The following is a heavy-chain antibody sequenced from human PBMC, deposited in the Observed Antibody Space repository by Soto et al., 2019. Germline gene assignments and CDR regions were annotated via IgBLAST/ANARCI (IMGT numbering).Heavy chain of an antibody. CDR1: GFTFSSYS. V-gene: IGHV3-21*01. CDR2: ISSSSSYI. J-gene: IGHJ5*02. CDR3: ARGLIAAAGNNWFDT. D-gene: IGHD6-13*01. Sequence: PGGSLRLSCAASGFTFSSYSMNWVRQAPGKGLEWVSSISSSSSYIYYADSVKGRFTISRDNAKNSLYLQMNSLRAEDTAVYYCARGLIAAAGNNWFDTWGQGTLVTVSS.